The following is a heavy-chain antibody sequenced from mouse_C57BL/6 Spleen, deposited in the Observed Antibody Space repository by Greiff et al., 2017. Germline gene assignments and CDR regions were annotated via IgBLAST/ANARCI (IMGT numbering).Heavy chain of an antibody. CDR1: GFNIKNTY. CDR3: APITTVVDDWFAY. D-gene: IGHD1-1*01. Sequence: VQLQQSVAELVRPGASVKLSCTASGFNIKNTYMHWVKQRPEQGLEWIGRIDPANGNTKYAPKFQGKATLTEDTSSNTAYLQLSSLTSEDTAIYYCAPITTVVDDWFAYWGQGTLVTVSA. J-gene: IGHJ3*01. V-gene: IGHV14-3*01. CDR2: IDPANGNT.